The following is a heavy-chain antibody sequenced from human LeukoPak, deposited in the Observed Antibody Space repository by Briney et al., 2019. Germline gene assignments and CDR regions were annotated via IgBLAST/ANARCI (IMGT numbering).Heavy chain of an antibody. CDR3: ARGGTYNDILSFDP. D-gene: IGHD3-9*01. J-gene: IGHJ5*02. CDR1: GGSISYYY. V-gene: IGHV4-59*01. CDR2: IYYTGST. Sequence: PSETLSLTGTVSGGSISYYYWTWIRQSPGKGLEWIGQIYYTGSTYYNPSLKRRVTISVDASRNQFSLNLTSVTAADTAVYYCARGGTYNDILSFDPWGQGTLVTVSS.